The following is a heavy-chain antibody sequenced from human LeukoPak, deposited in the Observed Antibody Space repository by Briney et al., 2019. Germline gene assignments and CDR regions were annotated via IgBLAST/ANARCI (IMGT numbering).Heavy chain of an antibody. Sequence: GGSLRLSCAASGFTFSDSYMTWIRQAPGKGLEWVSYITNTGNSMEYVDSVKGRFTTSRDNSKNSLYLQMNSLRAEDTAVYYCARGVEYYDFWSGYYTGYPYYYYYMDVWGKGTTVTVSS. CDR3: ARGVEYYDFWSGYYTGYPYYYYYMDV. J-gene: IGHJ6*03. V-gene: IGHV3-11*04. D-gene: IGHD3-3*01. CDR2: ITNTGNSM. CDR1: GFTFSDSY.